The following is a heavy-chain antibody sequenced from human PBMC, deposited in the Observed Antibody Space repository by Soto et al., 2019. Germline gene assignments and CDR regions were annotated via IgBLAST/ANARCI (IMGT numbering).Heavy chain of an antibody. CDR3: ARHGGRMDAIWDGYYYYMDV. CDR2: INHSGST. J-gene: IGHJ6*03. V-gene: IGHV4-34*01. Sequence: SETLSLTCAVYGGSFSGYYWSWIRQPPGKGLEWIGEINHSGSTNYNPSLKSRVTISVDTSKNQFSLKLSSVTAADTAVYYCARHGGRMDAIWDGYYYYMDVWGKGTTVTVSS. CDR1: GGSFSGYY. D-gene: IGHD2-8*01.